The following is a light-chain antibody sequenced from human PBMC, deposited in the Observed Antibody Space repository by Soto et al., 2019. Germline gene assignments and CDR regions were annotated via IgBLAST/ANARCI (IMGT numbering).Light chain of an antibody. CDR1: SSNIGAGFD. Sequence: QAVVTQPPSVSGAPGQRVTISCTGSSSNIGAGFDVHWYHQIAGTAPKLLIYGNSNRPSGVPDRFSGSKSGTSASLAITGLQAEDEADYYCQSYDNSLSVYVFGTGTKLTVL. CDR2: GNS. J-gene: IGLJ1*01. CDR3: QSYDNSLSVYV. V-gene: IGLV1-40*01.